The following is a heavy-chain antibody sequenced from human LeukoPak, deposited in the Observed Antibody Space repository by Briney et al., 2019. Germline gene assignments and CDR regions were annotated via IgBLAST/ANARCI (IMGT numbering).Heavy chain of an antibody. CDR3: ARARITMVRGVKPGGRGVFDP. Sequence: ASVKVSCKASGYTFTSYDINWVRQATGQGLEWMGWMNPNSGNTGYAQKFQGRVTMTRNTSISTAYMELSSLRSEDTAVYYCARARITMVRGVKPGGRGVFDPWGQGTLVTVSS. J-gene: IGHJ5*02. D-gene: IGHD3-10*01. CDR2: MNPNSGNT. V-gene: IGHV1-8*01. CDR1: GYTFTSYD.